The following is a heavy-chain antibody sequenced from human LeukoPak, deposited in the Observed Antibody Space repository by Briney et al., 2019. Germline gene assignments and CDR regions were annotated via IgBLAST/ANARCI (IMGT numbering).Heavy chain of an antibody. CDR3: ARVGKGKSFGEVLKGRMKTNWFDP. D-gene: IGHD3-10*01. V-gene: IGHV4-34*01. CDR2: INHSGST. J-gene: IGHJ5*02. CDR1: GGSFSGYY. Sequence: SETLSLTCAVYGGSFSGYYWSWIRQPPGKGLEWIGEINHSGSTNYNPSLKSRVTISVDTSKNQFSLKLSSVTAADTAVYYCARVGKGKSFGEVLKGRMKTNWFDPRGQGTLVTVSS.